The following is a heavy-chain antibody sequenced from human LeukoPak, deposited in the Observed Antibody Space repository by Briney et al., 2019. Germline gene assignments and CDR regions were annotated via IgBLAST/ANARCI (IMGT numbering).Heavy chain of an antibody. D-gene: IGHD3-9*01. CDR1: GFTFSSYS. Sequence: GGSLRLSCAASGFTFSSYSMSWVRQAPGKGLEWVSSISSSSSYIYYADSVKGRSTISRDNAKNSLYLQMNSLRAEDTAVYYCAGRAGDFDWLLLPYYYYYGMDVWGQGTTVTVSS. CDR3: AGRAGDFDWLLLPYYYYYGMDV. V-gene: IGHV3-21*01. J-gene: IGHJ6*02. CDR2: ISSSSSYI.